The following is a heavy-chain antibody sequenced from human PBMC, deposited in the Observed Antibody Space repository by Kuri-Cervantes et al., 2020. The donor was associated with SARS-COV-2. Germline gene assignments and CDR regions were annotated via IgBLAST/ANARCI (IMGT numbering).Heavy chain of an antibody. CDR2: INPNSGST. D-gene: IGHD1-1*01. V-gene: IGHV1-2*04. CDR3: ARDPPGIQLLLGDY. J-gene: IGHJ4*02. CDR1: GYTFTHYS. Sequence: ASVKVSCKTSGYTFTHYSIHWVRQARGQGLEWMGCINPNSGSTKNGQNFQDWVTMTRDTTINTAYMELSRLKSHDTAVYYCARDPPGIQLLLGDYWGEGTPVTVSS.